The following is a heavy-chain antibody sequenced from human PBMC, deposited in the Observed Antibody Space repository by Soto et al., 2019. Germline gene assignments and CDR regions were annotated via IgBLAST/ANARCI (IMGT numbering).Heavy chain of an antibody. Sequence: GGSLRLSCAASGFTFSDYTMSWVRQAPGKVLECISDILSDYNTYYAGSVRGRFTISRDNSKNTLYLEMNSLRAEDTAVYYCARRTSGYFGYWGQGALVTVSS. J-gene: IGHJ4*02. CDR1: GFTFSDYT. D-gene: IGHD6-19*01. V-gene: IGHV3-23*05. CDR2: ILSDYNT. CDR3: ARRTSGYFGY.